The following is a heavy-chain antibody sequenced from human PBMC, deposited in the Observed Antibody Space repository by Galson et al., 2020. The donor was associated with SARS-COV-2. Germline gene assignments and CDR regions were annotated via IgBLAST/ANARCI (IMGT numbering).Heavy chain of an antibody. CDR2: INGGGSKK. J-gene: IGHJ4*02. CDR1: AFPFSNYA. CDR3: ARGRGYTNSWYYFDY. V-gene: IGHV3-23*01. D-gene: IGHD5-18*01. Sequence: GESLKISCAAAAFPFSNYAMGWVRQAPGKGLEYISVINGGGSKKYYADSVKGRFAISRDNAENMVYLQMNSLRVEDTATYYCARGRGYTNSWYYFDYWGQGTLVSVSS.